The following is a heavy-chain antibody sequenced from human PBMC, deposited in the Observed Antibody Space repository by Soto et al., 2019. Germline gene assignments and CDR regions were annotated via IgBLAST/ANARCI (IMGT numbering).Heavy chain of an antibody. V-gene: IGHV3-23*01. D-gene: IGHD5-18*01. CDR2: ISGSGGST. J-gene: IGHJ4*02. Sequence: GGSLRLSCAASGFTFSSYTMSWVRQAPGKGLEWVSAISGSGGSTYYADSVKGRFTISRDNSKNTLYLQMNSLRAEDTAVYYCANRDTAMAGPQDYWGQGTLVTVSS. CDR1: GFTFSSYT. CDR3: ANRDTAMAGPQDY.